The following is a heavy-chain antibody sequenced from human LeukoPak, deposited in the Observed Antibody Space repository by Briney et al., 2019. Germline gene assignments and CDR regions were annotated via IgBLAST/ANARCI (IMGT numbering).Heavy chain of an antibody. CDR2: IYYSGST. CDR3: ARAGYDDYLSY. V-gene: IGHV4-59*01. Sequence: SETLSLTCTVSGGSISSYYWSWIRQPPGKGLEWIGYIYYSGSTNYNPSLKSRVTISVDTSKNQFSLKLSSVTAADTAVYYCARAGYDDYLSYWGQGTLVTVSS. J-gene: IGHJ4*02. CDR1: GGSISSYY. D-gene: IGHD5-12*01.